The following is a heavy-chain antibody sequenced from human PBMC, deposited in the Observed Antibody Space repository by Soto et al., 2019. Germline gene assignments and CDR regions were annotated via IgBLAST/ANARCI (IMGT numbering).Heavy chain of an antibody. Sequence: SETLSLTCAVSGGSIISSNGLSLFRQPPGKVLEWIGEIYHSGSTNYNPSLKSRVTMSVDKSKNQFSLMLSSVTAAGTAVYYCASVAIDYGDYFGYWGQGTLVTVSS. V-gene: IGHV4-4*02. CDR2: IYHSGST. CDR1: GGSIISSNG. CDR3: ASVAIDYGDYFGY. D-gene: IGHD4-17*01. J-gene: IGHJ4*02.